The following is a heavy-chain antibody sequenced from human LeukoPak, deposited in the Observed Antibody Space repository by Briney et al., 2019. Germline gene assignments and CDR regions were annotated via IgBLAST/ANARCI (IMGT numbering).Heavy chain of an antibody. D-gene: IGHD4-11*01. CDR3: ARGLALGLTVTPKAFDY. CDR2: ISNSGSPI. Sequence: PGGFLRLSCVVSGFTFDSYSMNWVRQAPGKGLEWISYISNSGSPIYYADSVKGRFTISRDKDKSSLYLQMNSLAADDTAVYYCARGLALGLTVTPKAFDYWGQGTLVTVSS. CDR1: GFTFDSYS. J-gene: IGHJ4*02. V-gene: IGHV3-48*01.